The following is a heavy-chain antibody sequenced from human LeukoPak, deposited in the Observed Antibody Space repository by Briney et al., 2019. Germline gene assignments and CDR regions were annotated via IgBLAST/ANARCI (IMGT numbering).Heavy chain of an antibody. D-gene: IGHD6-13*01. CDR1: GCSISSSSYY. CDR3: ARVVSSWFYYYYMDV. J-gene: IGHJ6*03. CDR2: LYYSGNT. V-gene: IGHV4-39*01. Sequence: SETLSLTCTVSGCSISSSSYYWGWIRQPPGKGLEWIGSLYYSGNTYYNPSLRSRVTISVDTSKNQFSLKLSSVTAADTAVYYCARVVSSWFYYYYMDVWGKGTTVTVSS.